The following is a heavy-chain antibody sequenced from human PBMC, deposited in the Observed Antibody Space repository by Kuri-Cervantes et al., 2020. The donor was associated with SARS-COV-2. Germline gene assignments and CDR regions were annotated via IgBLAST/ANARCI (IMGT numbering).Heavy chain of an antibody. CDR1: GGSISSYY. CDR2: IYYSGST. D-gene: IGHD3-10*01. CDR3: ARRKITMDRGVEAGGQYYFDY. V-gene: IGHV4-59*12. J-gene: IGHJ4*02. Sequence: GSLRLSCTVSGGSISSYYWSWIRQPPGKGLEWIGNIYYSGSTNYNPSLKSRVTISVDTSKNQFSLKLSSVTAADTAVYYCARRKITMDRGVEAGGQYYFDYWGQGTLVTVSS.